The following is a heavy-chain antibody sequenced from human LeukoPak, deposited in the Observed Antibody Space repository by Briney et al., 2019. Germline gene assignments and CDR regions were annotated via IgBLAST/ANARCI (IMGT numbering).Heavy chain of an antibody. Sequence: GASVKVSCKASGYTFTSYGITWVRQAPGQGLEWMGWISAYNGNTNYAQKLQGRVTMTTDTSTNTAYMELRGLRSDDTAVYYCARDRYEWKLAGSGMEVWGQGTTVTVSS. V-gene: IGHV1-18*01. CDR1: GYTFTSYG. J-gene: IGHJ6*02. CDR3: ARDRYEWKLAGSGMEV. D-gene: IGHD1-26*01. CDR2: ISAYNGNT.